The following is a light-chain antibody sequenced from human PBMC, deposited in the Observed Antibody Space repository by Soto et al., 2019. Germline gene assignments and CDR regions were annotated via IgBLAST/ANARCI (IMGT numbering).Light chain of an antibody. CDR1: QSIGDS. CDR2: DVS. CDR3: QQYNGYSRT. Sequence: DIQMTQSPSTLSASLVYRVTITCRASQSIGDSLAWYQQKPGKAPYLLISDVSSLERGVPSRFSGSGSGTEFTLTISSMQPDDFATFYCQQYNGYSRTFGQGTKVDIK. J-gene: IGKJ1*01. V-gene: IGKV1-5*01.